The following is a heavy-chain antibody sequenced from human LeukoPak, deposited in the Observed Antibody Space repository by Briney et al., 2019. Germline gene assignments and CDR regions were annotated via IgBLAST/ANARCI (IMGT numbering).Heavy chain of an antibody. CDR2: MNPNSGNS. J-gene: IGHJ6*03. CDR1: GYTFTSYD. V-gene: IGHV1-8*03. Sequence: ASVKVSCKASGYTFTSYDINLVRQATGQGPEWMGWMNPNSGNSGYAQKFQGRVTLTRDTSISTAYMELTSLRSDDTAVYYCARLIPSAISHYYYYMDVWGKGTPVTVFS. CDR3: ARLIPSAISHYYYYMDV. D-gene: IGHD2-21*02.